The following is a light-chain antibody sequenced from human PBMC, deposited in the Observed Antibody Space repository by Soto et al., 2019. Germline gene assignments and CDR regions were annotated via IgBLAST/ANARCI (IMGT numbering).Light chain of an antibody. CDR2: EVT. J-gene: IGLJ1*01. Sequence: QSALTQPPSASGSRGQSVTISCTGTNSDVGDYKYVSWYQQHPGKAPKLVIYEVTKRRSGVPDRFSGSKSGNTASLTISGLQAEDEADYYCSSYAGTTLFGTGTKVTVL. CDR1: NSDVGDYKY. CDR3: SSYAGTTL. V-gene: IGLV2-8*01.